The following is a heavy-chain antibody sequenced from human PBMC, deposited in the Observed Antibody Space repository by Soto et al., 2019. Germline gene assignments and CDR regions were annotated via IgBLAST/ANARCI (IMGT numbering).Heavy chain of an antibody. CDR2: MNPNSGNT. J-gene: IGHJ6*01. D-gene: IGHD6-13*01. CDR3: ARGIVAAANYYYYGMEV. CDR1: GYTFTSYD. V-gene: IGHV1-8*01. Sequence: ASVKVSCKASGYTFTSYDINWVRQATLQGLEWMVCMNPNSGNTGYAQKFQGRVTMTRKTSISTAYMELSSLRSEDTAVYYCARGIVAAANYYYYGMEVWGQGTTVTVSS.